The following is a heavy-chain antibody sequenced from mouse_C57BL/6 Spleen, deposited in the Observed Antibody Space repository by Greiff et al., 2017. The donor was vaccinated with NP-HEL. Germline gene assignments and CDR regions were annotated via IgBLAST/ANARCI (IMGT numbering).Heavy chain of an antibody. CDR1: GFTFSDYY. Sequence: EVQLVESEGGLVQPGSSMKLSCTASGFTFSDYYMAWVRQVPEKGLEWVANINYDGSSTYYLDPLKSRFIISRDNAKNILYLQMSSLKSEDTATYYCARDRGGTNAMDYWGQGTSVTVSS. D-gene: IGHD4-1*01. CDR3: ARDRGGTNAMDY. V-gene: IGHV5-16*01. CDR2: INYDGSST. J-gene: IGHJ4*01.